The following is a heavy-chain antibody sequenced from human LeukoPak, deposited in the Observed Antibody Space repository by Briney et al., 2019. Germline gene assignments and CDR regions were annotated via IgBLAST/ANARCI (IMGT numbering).Heavy chain of an antibody. CDR3: ARGRPYGDYVGLYYGMDV. V-gene: IGHV4-34*01. CDR1: GGSFSGYY. D-gene: IGHD4-17*01. J-gene: IGHJ6*02. CDR2: INHSGST. Sequence: PSETLSLTCAVYGGSFSGYYWSWIRQPPGKGLEWIGEINHSGSTNYNPSLKSRVTISVDTSKNQFSLKLSPVTAADTAVYYCARGRPYGDYVGLYYGMDVWGQGTTVTVSS.